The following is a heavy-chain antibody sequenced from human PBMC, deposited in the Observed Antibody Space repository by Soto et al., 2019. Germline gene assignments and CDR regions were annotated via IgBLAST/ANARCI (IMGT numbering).Heavy chain of an antibody. D-gene: IGHD3-16*01. V-gene: IGHV3-7*04. CDR1: GFTFSSYW. Sequence: QPGGSLRLSCAASGFTFSSYWMSWVRQAPGKGLEWVANIKQDGSEKYYVDSVKGRFTISRDNAKNSLYLQMNSLRAEDTAVYYCARARGESYYYYGMDVWGQGTTVTVSS. CDR2: IKQDGSEK. CDR3: ARARGESYYYYGMDV. J-gene: IGHJ6*02.